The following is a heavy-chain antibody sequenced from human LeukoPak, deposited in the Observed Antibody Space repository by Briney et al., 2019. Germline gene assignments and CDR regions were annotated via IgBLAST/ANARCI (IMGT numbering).Heavy chain of an antibody. V-gene: IGHV1-69*04. D-gene: IGHD2-2*01. Sequence: ASVKVSCKASGGTFSSYAISWVRQAPGQGLEWMGRIIPIFGIANYAQKFQGRVTITADKSTSTAYMELSSLRSEDTAVYYCARSCSGTSCYYYGMDVWGQGTTVTVSS. CDR1: GGTFSSYA. J-gene: IGHJ6*02. CDR2: IIPIFGIA. CDR3: ARSCSGTSCYYYGMDV.